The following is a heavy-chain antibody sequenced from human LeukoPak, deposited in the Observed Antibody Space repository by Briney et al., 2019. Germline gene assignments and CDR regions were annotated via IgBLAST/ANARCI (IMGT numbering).Heavy chain of an antibody. Sequence: SETLSLTCTVSGGSISSSSYYWGWIRQPPGTGLEWIGSIYYSGSTYYNPSLKSRVTISVDTSKNQFSLKLSSVTAADTAVYYCARERLSSGWAFDIWGQGTMVTVSS. J-gene: IGHJ3*02. CDR1: GGSISSSSYY. V-gene: IGHV4-39*07. CDR3: ARERLSSGWAFDI. D-gene: IGHD6-19*01. CDR2: IYYSGST.